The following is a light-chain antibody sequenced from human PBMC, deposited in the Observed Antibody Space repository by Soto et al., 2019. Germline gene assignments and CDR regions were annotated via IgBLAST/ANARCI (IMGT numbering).Light chain of an antibody. J-gene: IGKJ1*01. CDR2: AAS. CDR3: LQDRHYPRT. CDR1: QGIRND. Sequence: AIQMTQSPSSLSASVGDRVTITCRASQGIRNDLGWYQQKPRKPPKLLIYAASSLQSGVPSRFSGSGSGTDFTLTISSLQPEDFATYYCLQDRHYPRTFGQGTKVEIK. V-gene: IGKV1-6*01.